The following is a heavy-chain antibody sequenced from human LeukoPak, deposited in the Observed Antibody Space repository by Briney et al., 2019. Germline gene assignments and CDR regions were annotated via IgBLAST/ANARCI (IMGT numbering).Heavy chain of an antibody. J-gene: IGHJ4*02. V-gene: IGHV3-21*01. CDR2: ISSSSSYI. CDR3: ARDHLLWFGDTPRLFDY. CDR1: GFTFSSYS. Sequence: PGGSLRLSCAASGFTFSSYSMNWVRQAPGKGLEWVSSISSSSSYIYYADSVKGRFTISRDNAKNSLYLQMNSLRAEDTAVYYCARDHLLWFGDTPRLFDYWGQGTLVTVSS. D-gene: IGHD3-10*01.